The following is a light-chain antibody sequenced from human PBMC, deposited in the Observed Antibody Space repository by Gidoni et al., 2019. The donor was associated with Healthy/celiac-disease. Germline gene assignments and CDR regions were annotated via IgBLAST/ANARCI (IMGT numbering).Light chain of an antibody. CDR3: QQRSNWPLYT. J-gene: IGKJ2*01. Sequence: EIVLTQSPATLSLSPGERATLSCRASKSVSSYLAWYQQKPGQAPRLLIYYASNRSTGIPARFSGSGSGTDFTLTISSLEPEDFAVYYCQQRSNWPLYTFGQXTKLEIK. CDR2: YAS. CDR1: KSVSSY. V-gene: IGKV3-11*01.